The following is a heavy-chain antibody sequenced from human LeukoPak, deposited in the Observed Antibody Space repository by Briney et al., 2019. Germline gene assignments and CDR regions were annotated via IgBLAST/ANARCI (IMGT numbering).Heavy chain of an antibody. D-gene: IGHD6-13*01. CDR1: GYTFTSYY. V-gene: IGHV1-46*01. CDR3: ARGGQRSSWSRGYFDY. Sequence: GASVKVSCKASGYTFTSYYMHWVRRAPGQGLEWMGIINPSGGSTSYAQKFQGRVTMTRDTSTSTVYMELSSLRSEDTAVYYCARGGQRSSWSRGYFDYWGQGTLVTVSS. CDR2: INPSGGST. J-gene: IGHJ4*02.